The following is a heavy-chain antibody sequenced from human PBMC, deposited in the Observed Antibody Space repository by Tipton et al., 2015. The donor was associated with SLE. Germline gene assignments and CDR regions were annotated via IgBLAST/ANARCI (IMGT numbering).Heavy chain of an antibody. Sequence: SLRLSCAASGFTFSSYAMHWVRQAPGKGLEWVAVIWYDGSNKYYADSVKGRFTISRDNSKNTLYLQMNSLRAEDTAVYYCAREELWFGELYGLGDYWGRGTLVAVSS. D-gene: IGHD3-10*01. V-gene: IGHV3-30*04. CDR1: GFTFSSYA. J-gene: IGHJ4*02. CDR3: AREELWFGELYGLGDY. CDR2: IWYDGSNK.